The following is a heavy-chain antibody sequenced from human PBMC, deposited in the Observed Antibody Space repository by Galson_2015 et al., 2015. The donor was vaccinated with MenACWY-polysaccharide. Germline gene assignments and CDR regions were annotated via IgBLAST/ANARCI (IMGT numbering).Heavy chain of an antibody. D-gene: IGHD2-2*01. CDR3: ARDACSSVNCYSYFFYYMDV. Sequence: SLRLSCAASGFSFRDYAMHWVRQAPGKGLEWVALISSDGKNAYYADSVRGRFTISRDNSKKTVSLEMNSLRNDDTAVYFCARDACSSVNCYSYFFYYMDVWGKGTTVSVSS. J-gene: IGHJ6*03. CDR2: ISSDGKNA. V-gene: IGHV3-33*08. CDR1: GFSFRDYA.